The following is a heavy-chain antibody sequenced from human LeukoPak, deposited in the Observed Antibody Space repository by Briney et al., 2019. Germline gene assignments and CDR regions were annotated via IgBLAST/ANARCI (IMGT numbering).Heavy chain of an antibody. CDR3: ARPKEVPAAPFDY. CDR2: ISYDGSNK. D-gene: IGHD2-2*01. J-gene: IGHJ4*02. V-gene: IGHV3-30-3*01. Sequence: GGSLRLSCAASGFTFSSYAMHWVRQAPGKGLEWVAVISYDGSNKYYADSVKGRFTISRDNSKNTLYLQMNSLRAEDTAVYYCARPKEVPAAPFDYWGQGTLVTVSS. CDR1: GFTFSSYA.